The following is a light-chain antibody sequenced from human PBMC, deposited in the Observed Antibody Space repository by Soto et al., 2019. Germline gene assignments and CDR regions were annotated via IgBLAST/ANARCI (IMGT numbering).Light chain of an antibody. V-gene: IGLV2-14*01. J-gene: IGLJ1*01. Sequence: QSALTQPASVSGSPGQSITIFCTGSSSDVGGYNFVSWYQQHPGKAPKLMIYEVSKRPSGVSNRFSGSKSGNTASLTISGLQAEDVADYYCTSYSTSNSYVFGAGTKLTVL. CDR3: TSYSTSNSYV. CDR2: EVS. CDR1: SSDVGGYNF.